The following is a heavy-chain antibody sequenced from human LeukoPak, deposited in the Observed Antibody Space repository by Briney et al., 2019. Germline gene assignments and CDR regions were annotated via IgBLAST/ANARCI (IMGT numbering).Heavy chain of an antibody. Sequence: GGSLRLSCAASGFTFSSYAMSWVRQAPGKGLEWVSSISSSSSYIYYADSVKGRFTISRDNAKNSLYLQMNSLRAEDTAVYYCAKAVGTVETGYWGQGTLVTVSS. CDR1: GFTFSSYA. CDR2: ISSSSSYI. CDR3: AKAVGTVETGY. J-gene: IGHJ4*02. V-gene: IGHV3-21*04. D-gene: IGHD4-23*01.